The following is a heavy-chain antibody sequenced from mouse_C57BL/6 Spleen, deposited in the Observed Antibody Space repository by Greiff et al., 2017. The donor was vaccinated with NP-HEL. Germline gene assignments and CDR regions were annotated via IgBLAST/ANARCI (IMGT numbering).Heavy chain of an antibody. CDR2: IYPGDGDT. D-gene: IGHD2-2*01. Sequence: QVQLQQPGAELVKPGASVKLSCKASGYTFTSYWMHWVKQRPGKGLEWIGQIYPGDGDTNYNGKFKGKATLTADKSSSTAYMQLSSLTSEDSAVYFCARGGLPYYFDYWGQGTTLTVSS. CDR3: ARGGLPYYFDY. V-gene: IGHV1-80*01. CDR1: GYTFTSYW. J-gene: IGHJ2*01.